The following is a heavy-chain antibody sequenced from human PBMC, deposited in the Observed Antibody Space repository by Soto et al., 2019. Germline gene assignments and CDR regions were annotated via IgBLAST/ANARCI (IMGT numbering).Heavy chain of an antibody. CDR3: ARDPPLSTIVVVGVDDF. J-gene: IGHJ4*02. D-gene: IGHD3-22*01. CDR2: ITSGSSFK. V-gene: IGHV3-21*02. Sequence: EVQLVESGGGLVKPGGSLRLSCAASGFTFSNSNMNWVRQAPGKGLEWVSSITSGSSFKNYADSVKGRFTISRDNDKNSLYPQMNSLRAEDTAVYYCARDPPLSTIVVVGVDDFWGQGTLVTVSS. CDR1: GFTFSNSN.